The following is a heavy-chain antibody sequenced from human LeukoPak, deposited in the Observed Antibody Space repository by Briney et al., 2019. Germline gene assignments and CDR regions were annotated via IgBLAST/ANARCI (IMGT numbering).Heavy chain of an antibody. D-gene: IGHD6-19*01. CDR2: TYYRSKRYK. Sequence: SQTLSLTCAISGDSVSSNSGACNWIRLSPSRGLEWLGRTYYRSKRYKDYALSVESRITINPDTSKNQFSLQLNSVTPEDTAVYYCARALHGAGLDYWGQGTLVTVSS. CDR3: ARALHGAGLDY. V-gene: IGHV6-1*01. J-gene: IGHJ4*02. CDR1: GDSVSSNSGA.